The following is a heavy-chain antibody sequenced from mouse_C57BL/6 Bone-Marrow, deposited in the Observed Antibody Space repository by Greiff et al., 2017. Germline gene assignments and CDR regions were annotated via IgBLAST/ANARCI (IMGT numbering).Heavy chain of an antibody. Sequence: EVMLVESGGGLVKPGGSVKLSCAASGFTFSSYGMSWVRQTPEKRLEWVATISDGGGYTYYPDNVKGRFTITRDNAKNNLYLQLSHLKSEDTAVYYGAGPGYWYFDVWGTGTTVTVSS. J-gene: IGHJ1*03. CDR2: ISDGGGYT. CDR3: AGPGYWYFDV. CDR1: GFTFSSYG. V-gene: IGHV5-4*03.